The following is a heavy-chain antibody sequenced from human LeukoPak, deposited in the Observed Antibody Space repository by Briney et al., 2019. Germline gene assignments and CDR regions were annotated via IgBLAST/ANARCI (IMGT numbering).Heavy chain of an antibody. J-gene: IGHJ6*02. CDR1: GFTFDDFA. V-gene: IGHV3-20*01. CDR3: ARALGSGSYYRGMDV. D-gene: IGHD1-26*01. Sequence: GGSLRLSCAASGFTFDDFALSWVRQAPGKGLEWVSAINWNSDSTGYADSVRGRFTISRDNARNSLYLQMNSLRAEDTALYHCARALGSGSYYRGMDVWGQGTTVTVSS. CDR2: INWNSDST.